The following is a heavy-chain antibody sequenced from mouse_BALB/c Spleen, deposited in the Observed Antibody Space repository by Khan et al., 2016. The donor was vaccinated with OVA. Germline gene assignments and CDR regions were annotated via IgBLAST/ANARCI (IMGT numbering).Heavy chain of an antibody. CDR1: GFNFSRFG. J-gene: IGHJ2*01. Sequence: DVQLVESGGGLVQPGGSRKLSCAASGFNFSRFGMHWVRQAPEKGMEWVAYISSGSSSIYYDDTVTGRFTISRDNPKTTLFLQMTSLMSVDTAQYDRARDSNFDYWGQGTTLTVAS. CDR2: ISSGSSSI. V-gene: IGHV5-17*02. CDR3: ARDSNFDY.